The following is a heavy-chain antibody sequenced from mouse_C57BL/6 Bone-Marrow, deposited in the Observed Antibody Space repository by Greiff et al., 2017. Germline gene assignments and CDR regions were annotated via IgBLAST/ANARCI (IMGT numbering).Heavy chain of an antibody. CDR3: ARHKGHYGSSPYYAMDY. CDR1: GYTFTEYT. CDR2: FYPGSGSI. D-gene: IGHD1-1*01. V-gene: IGHV1-62-2*01. J-gene: IGHJ4*01. Sequence: LVEPGASVKLSCKASGYTFTEYTIHWVKQRSGQGLEWIGWFYPGSGSIKYNEKFKDKATLTADKSSSTVYMELSRLTSEDSAVYFCARHKGHYGSSPYYAMDYWGQGTSVTVSS.